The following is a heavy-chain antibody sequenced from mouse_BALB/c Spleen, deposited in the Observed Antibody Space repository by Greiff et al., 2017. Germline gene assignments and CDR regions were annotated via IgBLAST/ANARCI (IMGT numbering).Heavy chain of an antibody. D-gene: IGHD2-1*01. CDR1: GYTFTDYY. CDR2: VNPYNGGT. J-gene: IGHJ1*01. V-gene: IGHV1-19*01. Sequence: VQLQQSGPELVKPGASVKMSCKASGYTFTDYYMDWVKQSHGESFEWIGRVNPYNGGTSYNQKFKGKATLTVDKSSSTAYMELNSLTSEDSAVYYCARCYGNYWYFDVWGAGTTVTVSS. CDR3: ARCYGNYWYFDV.